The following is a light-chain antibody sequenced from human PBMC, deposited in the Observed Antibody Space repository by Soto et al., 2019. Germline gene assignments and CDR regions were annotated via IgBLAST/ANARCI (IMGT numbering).Light chain of an antibody. CDR2: STS. CDR1: QIISAS. Sequence: DIQMTQSPSSVSASVGDRVTISCRASQIISASLAWYQHKPGKAPSLPIHSTSTLQRGVPSRFSGSGSGTDFTLTISGLQPDDFATYYCQHGNRFSTTVGQGTRLEI. V-gene: IGKV1-12*01. J-gene: IGKJ5*01. CDR3: QHGNRFSTT.